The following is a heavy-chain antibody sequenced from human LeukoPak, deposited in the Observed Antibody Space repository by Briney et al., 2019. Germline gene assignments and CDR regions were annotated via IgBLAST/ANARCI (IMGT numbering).Heavy chain of an antibody. J-gene: IGHJ5*02. CDR3: ARSPDCGGDCTWFDP. Sequence: PSETLSLTCTVSGGSISSYYWSWIRQPPGKGLEWIGYIYYSGSTNYNPSLKSQVTISVDTSKNQFSLKLSSVTAADTAVYYCARSPDCGGDCTWFDPWGQGNLVTVSS. D-gene: IGHD2-21*02. CDR1: GGSISSYY. V-gene: IGHV4-59*08. CDR2: IYYSGST.